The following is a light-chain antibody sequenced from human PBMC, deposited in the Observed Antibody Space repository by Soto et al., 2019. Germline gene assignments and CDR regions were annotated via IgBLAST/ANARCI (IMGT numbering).Light chain of an antibody. CDR1: QSVSSY. Sequence: EIVLTQSPATLSLSPGERATLSCRASQSVSSYLAWYQQKPGQAPRLLMYGASSRATGIPERFSGSGSGTDFTLTISRLEPADFAVYYCQYYGSSSTFGQGTKVDIK. V-gene: IGKV3-20*01. CDR2: GAS. CDR3: QYYGSSST. J-gene: IGKJ1*01.